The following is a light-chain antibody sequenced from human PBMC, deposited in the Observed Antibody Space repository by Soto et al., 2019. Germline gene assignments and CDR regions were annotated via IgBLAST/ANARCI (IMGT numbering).Light chain of an antibody. Sequence: SSELTQPPSVSVSPGQTATISCSGDALPNQYAYWYQQKPGQAPVLLIYKYTERPSGIPARFSGSRSGTTVTLTISGVQAEDEADYCCQSADGSGSYVVFGGGTKLTVL. J-gene: IGLJ2*01. V-gene: IGLV3-25*03. CDR3: QSADGSGSYVV. CDR1: ALPNQY. CDR2: KYT.